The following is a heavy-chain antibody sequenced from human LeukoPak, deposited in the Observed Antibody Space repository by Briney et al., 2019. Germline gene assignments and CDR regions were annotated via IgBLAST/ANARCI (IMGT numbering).Heavy chain of an antibody. CDR3: ARVEQDSSSWYVY. D-gene: IGHD6-13*01. Sequence: GESLKISCKGSGYSFTSYWIGWVRQMPGKGLEWMGIIHPGDSDTRYSPSFQGQVTIPADKSISTAYLQWSSLKASDTAMYYCARVEQDSSSWYVYWGQGTLVTVSS. V-gene: IGHV5-51*01. CDR1: GYSFTSYW. J-gene: IGHJ4*02. CDR2: IHPGDSDT.